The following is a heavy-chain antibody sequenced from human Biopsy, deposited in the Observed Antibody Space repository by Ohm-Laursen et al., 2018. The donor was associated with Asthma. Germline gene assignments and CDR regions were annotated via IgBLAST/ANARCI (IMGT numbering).Heavy chain of an antibody. D-gene: IGHD4-23*01. CDR1: GYTFNSTG. V-gene: IGHV1-18*01. CDR2: ISVYNGNT. Sequence: LKISRKTSGYTFNSTGITRVRQAPGQGLEWMGWISVYNGNTKVAQKLQDRVTMITDTSTSTAYMELRSLRSDDSAVYFCARAVDFSHYYGIDVWGQGTTVTVS. J-gene: IGHJ6*02. CDR3: ARAVDFSHYYGIDV.